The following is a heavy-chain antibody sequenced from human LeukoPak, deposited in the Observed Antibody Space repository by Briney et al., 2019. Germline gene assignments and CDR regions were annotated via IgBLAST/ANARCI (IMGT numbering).Heavy chain of an antibody. D-gene: IGHD7-27*01. CDR3: ARENGDYYYMDV. Sequence: GGXXRLXCAASXFIFSTYAMSXVRXAPGXXXXXVSAISGGSDSTFYADSVKGRFTISRDNSKNTLYLQMNSLRAEDTAVYYCARENGDYYYMDVWGKGTTVTVSS. J-gene: IGHJ6*03. CDR2: ISGGSDST. V-gene: IGHV3-23*01. CDR1: XFIFSTYA.